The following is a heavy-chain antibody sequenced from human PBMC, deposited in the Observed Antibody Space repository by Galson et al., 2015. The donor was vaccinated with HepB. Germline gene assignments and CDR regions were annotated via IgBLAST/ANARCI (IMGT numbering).Heavy chain of an antibody. CDR2: LVPENGDT. D-gene: IGHD3-9*01. J-gene: IGHJ3*01. V-gene: IGHV1-24*01. CDR3: ATYLGSTGFDF. Sequence: SCKVSGYNLIELSIHWVRQAPGKGLEWMGNLVPENGDTLLAQKFEGRVRMTEDTSSDTTYMKLSSLRSEDTGVYFCATYLGSTGFDFWGQGTMVTVSS. CDR1: GYNLIELS.